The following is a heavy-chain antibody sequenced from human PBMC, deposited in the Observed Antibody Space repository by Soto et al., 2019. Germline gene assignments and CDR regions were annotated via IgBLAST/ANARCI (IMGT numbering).Heavy chain of an antibody. V-gene: IGHV3-74*01. CDR1: GFTFSSYW. Sequence: GGSLRLSCAASGFTFSSYWMHWVRQAPGKGLVWVSRINSDGSSTSYADSVKGRFTISRDNAKNTLYLQMNSLRAEDTAVYYCARVQMEGLERRFGMDVWGPGTNVTVSS. D-gene: IGHD1-1*01. CDR3: ARVQMEGLERRFGMDV. CDR2: INSDGSST. J-gene: IGHJ6*02.